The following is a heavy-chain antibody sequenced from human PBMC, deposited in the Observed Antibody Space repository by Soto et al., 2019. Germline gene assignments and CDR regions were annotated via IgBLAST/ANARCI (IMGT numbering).Heavy chain of an antibody. D-gene: IGHD2-21*02. CDR2: IYHSGST. CDR3: ARDAVVTPTRAGFDI. V-gene: IGHV4-31*03. J-gene: IGHJ3*02. Sequence: SETLSLTCSVSCGSISSGDYYWSWIRQHPGKGLEWIGYIYHSGSTYYNPSLKSRITISVDTSENQFSLKLSSVTAADTAVYYCARDAVVTPTRAGFDIWGHGTMVTVSS. CDR1: CGSISSGDYY.